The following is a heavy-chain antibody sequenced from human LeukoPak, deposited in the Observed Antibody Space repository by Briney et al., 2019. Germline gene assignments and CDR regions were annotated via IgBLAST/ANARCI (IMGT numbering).Heavy chain of an antibody. V-gene: IGHV1-46*01. CDR3: ARGYCSSTRCPLYYFDY. D-gene: IGHD2-2*01. CDR1: GYTLTSYH. J-gene: IGHJ4*02. Sequence: ASVKVSCKASGYTLTSYHMHWVRQVPGQGLEWVGVVTPSGDSASYAQKFQGRITITRDTSTSTFYMELSSLRSEDTAIYYCARGYCSSTRCPLYYFDYWGQGTLVTVSS. CDR2: VTPSGDSA.